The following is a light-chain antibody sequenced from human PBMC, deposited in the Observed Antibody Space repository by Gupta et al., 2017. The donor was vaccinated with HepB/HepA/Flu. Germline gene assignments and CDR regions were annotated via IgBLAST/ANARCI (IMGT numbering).Light chain of an antibody. J-gene: IGLJ2*01. CDR1: SSDVGVYNY. V-gene: IGLV2-8*01. CDR2: EVT. CDR3: SSYAGSNGLV. Sequence: QSALTQPPSASGSPGPSVTISCTGTSSDVGVYNYVSWYQQHPGKAPKLMIYEVTKRPSGVPDRFSGSKSGITASLTVSGLQTEDEADYYCSSYAGSNGLVFGGGTRLTVL.